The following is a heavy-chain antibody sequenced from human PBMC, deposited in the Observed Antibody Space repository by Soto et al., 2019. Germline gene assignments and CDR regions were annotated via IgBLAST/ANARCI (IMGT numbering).Heavy chain of an antibody. CDR2: INGDGSRI. V-gene: IGHV3-74*01. J-gene: IGHJ6*03. CDR1: GFPFSGYW. Sequence: PGGSLRLSCAASGFPFSGYWMHWVRQAQGKGLVWVSRINGDGSRINYADSVKGRFTISRGSAENTLYLQMNSLRDEDTAVYYCARDVENDGNYYIDARGKGTTVTVSS. D-gene: IGHD1-1*01. CDR3: ARDVENDGNYYIDA.